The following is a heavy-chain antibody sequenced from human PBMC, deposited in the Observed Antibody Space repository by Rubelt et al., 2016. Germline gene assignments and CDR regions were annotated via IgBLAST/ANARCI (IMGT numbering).Heavy chain of an antibody. CDR2: IWSDGSKK. D-gene: IGHD3-10*01. CDR3: AKDVMVRGIIIGFFDS. Sequence: YRMHWVRQAPGKGLEWLAFIWSDGSKKYYTDSMKGRFTISRDNSRSTLYLQLSSLRAEDTAVYYCAKDVMVRGIIIGFFDSWGQGTLVTVSS. J-gene: IGHJ4*02. CDR1: YR. V-gene: IGHV3-33*06.